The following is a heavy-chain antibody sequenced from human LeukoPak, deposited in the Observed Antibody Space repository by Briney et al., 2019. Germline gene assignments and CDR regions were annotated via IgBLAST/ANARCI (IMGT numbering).Heavy chain of an antibody. V-gene: IGHV3-21*01. CDR1: GFTFSSYS. Sequence: PGGSLRLSCAASGFTFSSYSMNWVRQAPGKGLEWVSSISSSSSYIYYADSVKGRFTISRDNAKNSLYLQMNSLRAEDTAVYYCARDLTSTYYYDSSGYSHFDYWSQGTLVTVSS. J-gene: IGHJ4*02. CDR2: ISSSSSYI. CDR3: ARDLTSTYYYDSSGYSHFDY. D-gene: IGHD3-22*01.